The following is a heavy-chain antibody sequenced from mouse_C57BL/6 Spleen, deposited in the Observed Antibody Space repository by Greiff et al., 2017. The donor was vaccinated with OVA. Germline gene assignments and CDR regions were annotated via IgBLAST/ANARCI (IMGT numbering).Heavy chain of an antibody. CDR3: ARDWDGGDY. CDR2: ISYDGSN. V-gene: IGHV3-6*01. D-gene: IGHD4-1*01. CDR1: GYSITSGYY. J-gene: IGHJ2*01. Sequence: DVQLQESGPGLVKPSQSLSLTCSVTGYSITSGYYWNWIRQFPGNKLEWMGYISYDGSNNYNPSLKNRISITRDTSKNQFCLKLNSVTTEDTATYYCARDWDGGDYWGQGTTLTVSS.